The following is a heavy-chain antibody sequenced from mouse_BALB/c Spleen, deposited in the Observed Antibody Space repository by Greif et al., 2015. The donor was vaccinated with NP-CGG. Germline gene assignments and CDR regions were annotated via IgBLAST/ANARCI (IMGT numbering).Heavy chain of an antibody. CDR1: GFAFSSYD. V-gene: IGHV5-12-1*01. Sequence: EVMLVESGGGLVKPGGSLKLSCAASGFAFSSYDMSWVRQTPEKRLEWVAYISSGGGSTYYPDTVKGRFTISRDNAKNTLYLQMSSLKSEDTAMYYCARQYGYDIRAWFAYWGQGTLVTVSA. D-gene: IGHD2-2*01. CDR2: ISSGGGST. J-gene: IGHJ3*01. CDR3: ARQYGYDIRAWFAY.